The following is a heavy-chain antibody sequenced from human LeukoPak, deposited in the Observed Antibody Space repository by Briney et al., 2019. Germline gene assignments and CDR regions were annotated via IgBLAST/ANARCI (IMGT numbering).Heavy chain of an antibody. D-gene: IGHD4-17*01. CDR1: GYTFNTYG. J-gene: IGHJ3*02. CDR3: ASDVSYGDYDAFDI. Sequence: GASVKVSCKASGYTFNTYGITWVRQAPGQGLEWMGWISGYNGKTKYAQNLQDRVTMTTDTSTTTAYMELRSLRSDDTAVYYCASDVSYGDYDAFDIWGQGTMVTVSS. V-gene: IGHV1-18*01. CDR2: ISGYNGKT.